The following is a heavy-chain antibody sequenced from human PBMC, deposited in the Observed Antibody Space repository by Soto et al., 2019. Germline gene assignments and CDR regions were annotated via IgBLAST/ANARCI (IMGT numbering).Heavy chain of an antibody. CDR2: IIPIFGTA. CDR1: GGTFSSYA. D-gene: IGHD5-18*01. V-gene: IGHV1-69*13. CDR3: ARVDTAMVTFYYYGMDV. J-gene: IGHJ6*02. Sequence: GASVKVSCKASGGTFSSYAISWVRQAPGQGLEWMGGIIPIFGTANYAQKFQGRVTITADESTSTAYMELSSLRSEDTAVYYCARVDTAMVTFYYYGMDVWGQGTTVTVSS.